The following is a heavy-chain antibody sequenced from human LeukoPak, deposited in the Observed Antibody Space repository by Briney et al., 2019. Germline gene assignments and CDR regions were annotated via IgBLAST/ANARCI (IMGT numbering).Heavy chain of an antibody. CDR1: GCTFTSYD. D-gene: IGHD6-13*01. J-gene: IGHJ4*02. V-gene: IGHV1-8*03. CDR2: MNPNSGNT. Sequence: ASVKVSCKASGCTFTSYDINWVRQATGQGLEWMGWMNPNSGNTGYAQKFQGRVTITRNTSISTAYMELSSLRSEDTAVYYCASVAAAGTSFDYWGQGTLVTVSS. CDR3: ASVAAAGTSFDY.